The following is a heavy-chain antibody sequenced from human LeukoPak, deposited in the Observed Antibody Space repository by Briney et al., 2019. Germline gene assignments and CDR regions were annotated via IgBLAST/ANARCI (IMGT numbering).Heavy chain of an antibody. D-gene: IGHD3-22*01. Sequence: ASVKVSCKASGYTFTSYYMHWVRQAPGQGLEWMGIINPSGGSTSYAQKFQGRVTMTRDTSTSTVYMELSSLRSEDTAVYYCARGARRVTTTIIVIRVPDAFDIWGQGTMVTVSS. CDR2: INPSGGST. V-gene: IGHV1-46*01. CDR1: GYTFTSYY. CDR3: ARGARRVTTTIIVIRVPDAFDI. J-gene: IGHJ3*02.